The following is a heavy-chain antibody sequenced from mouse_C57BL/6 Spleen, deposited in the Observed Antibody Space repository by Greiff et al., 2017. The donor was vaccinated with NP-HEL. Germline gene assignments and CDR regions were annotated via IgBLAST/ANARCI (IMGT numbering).Heavy chain of an antibody. CDR1: GYTFTGYW. CDR3: ARPSSDY. CDR2: ILPGSGYT. Sequence: VQLPESGAELMKPGASVKLSCKATGYTFTGYWIQGVKQRPGHGLEWIGDILPGSGYTNYNEKFKGKATFTADTSSNTAYMQLSSLETEDAASYYCARPSSDYWGQGTTLTVSS. D-gene: IGHD1-3*01. V-gene: IGHV1-9*01. J-gene: IGHJ2*01.